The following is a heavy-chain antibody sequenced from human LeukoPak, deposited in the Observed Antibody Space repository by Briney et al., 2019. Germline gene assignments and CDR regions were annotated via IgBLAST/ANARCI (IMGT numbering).Heavy chain of an antibody. J-gene: IGHJ5*02. Sequence: GGSLRLSCGAPGFTFSSYAMSWVRQAPGKGLEWVANIKQDGSEKYYVDSVKGRFTISTDIAKRSLCLQMNSLRAEDTAVYYCAGGGSWGQGTLVTVSS. CDR1: GFTFSSYA. V-gene: IGHV3-7*04. CDR2: IKQDGSEK. CDR3: AGGGS.